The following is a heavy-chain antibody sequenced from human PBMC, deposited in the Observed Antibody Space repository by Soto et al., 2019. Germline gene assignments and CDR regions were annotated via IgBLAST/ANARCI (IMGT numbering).Heavy chain of an antibody. CDR3: ARDSGRDCISTSGPIES. V-gene: IGHV1-69*12. Sequence: QVQLVQSGAEVKKPGSSVKVSCKASGGTFSSYAISWVRQAPGQGLEWMGGIIPIFGTANYAQKFQGRVTIHADDSTSTAYMELSSLRYEDTAVYYCARDSGRDCISTSGPIESWGQGTLVTVSP. D-gene: IGHD2-2*01. CDR2: IIPIFGTA. CDR1: GGTFSSYA. J-gene: IGHJ4*02.